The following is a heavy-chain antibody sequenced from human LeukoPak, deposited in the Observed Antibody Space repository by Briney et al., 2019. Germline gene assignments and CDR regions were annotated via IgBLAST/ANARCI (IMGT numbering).Heavy chain of an antibody. D-gene: IGHD3-22*01. Sequence: PGGSLRLSCAASGFTFSNYAMHWVRQAPGKGLEWVAVISYDGSNKYYADSVKGRFTISRDNSKNTLYLQMNSLRAGDTAVYYCARGGYTNYFDSSGYYYEYGDYWGQGTLVTVSS. CDR3: ARGGYTNYFDSSGYYYEYGDY. CDR2: ISYDGSNK. V-gene: IGHV3-30-3*01. CDR1: GFTFSNYA. J-gene: IGHJ4*02.